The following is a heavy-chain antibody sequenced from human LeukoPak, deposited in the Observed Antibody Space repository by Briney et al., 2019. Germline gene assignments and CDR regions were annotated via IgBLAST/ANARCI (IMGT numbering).Heavy chain of an antibody. D-gene: IGHD3-22*01. CDR1: GGSISSYY. CDR2: VYYTGST. Sequence: PSETLSLTRTVSGGSISSYYWSWIRQPPGKGLEWIGYVYYTGSTNYNPSLNSRVTMSIDTSKNQFSLRLSSVTAADTAVYYCAGVVGYYDSSAFDLWGQGTLVTVSS. CDR3: AGVVGYYDSSAFDL. J-gene: IGHJ5*02. V-gene: IGHV4-59*01.